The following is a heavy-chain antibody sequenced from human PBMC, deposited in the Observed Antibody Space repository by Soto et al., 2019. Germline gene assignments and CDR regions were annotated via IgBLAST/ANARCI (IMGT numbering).Heavy chain of an antibody. V-gene: IGHV4-31*03. CDR2: IYYSGST. CDR3: ANGRPYYDILTGYDRGWFDP. CDR1: GGSISSGGYY. Sequence: QVQLQESGPGLVKPSQTLSLTCTVSGGSISSGGYYWSWIRQHPGKGLEWIGYIYYSGSTYYNPSLKSRVTIYVDPSKNQFSLKLSSETAADTAVYYCANGRPYYDILTGYDRGWFDPWGQGTLVTVSS. J-gene: IGHJ5*02. D-gene: IGHD3-9*01.